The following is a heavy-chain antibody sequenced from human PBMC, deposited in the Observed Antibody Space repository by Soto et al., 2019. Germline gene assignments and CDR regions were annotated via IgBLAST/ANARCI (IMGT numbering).Heavy chain of an antibody. V-gene: IGHV1-8*01. CDR2: VSPHSAST. D-gene: IGHD6-6*01. J-gene: IGHJ4*02. Sequence: QVQLVQSGAEVRRPGASVRVSCKASGYTFTAYDINWVRQATGQGLEWMGWVSPHSASTGFAQKFRGRITMTTNTTITTAYMELISLRPDDSAVYFCARGGYSSSWEFDFWGPGTLVTVSP. CDR3: ARGGYSSSWEFDF. CDR1: GYTFTAYD.